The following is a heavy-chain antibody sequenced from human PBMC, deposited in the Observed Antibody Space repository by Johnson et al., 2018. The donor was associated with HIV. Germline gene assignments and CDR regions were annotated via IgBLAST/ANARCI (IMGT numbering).Heavy chain of an antibody. D-gene: IGHD7-27*01. CDR2: IRYDGSNK. CDR3: AKDQGYWGDDAFDI. V-gene: IGHV3-30*02. Sequence: QVQLVESGGGLVQPGGSLRLSCAASGFTFSSYWMSWVRQAPDKGLEWLAVIRYDGSNKYYTDSVKGRFTISRDNSKKTLYLQMNSQRAEDTAVYYCAKDQGYWGDDAFDIWGQGTMVTVSA. CDR1: GFTFSSYW. J-gene: IGHJ3*02.